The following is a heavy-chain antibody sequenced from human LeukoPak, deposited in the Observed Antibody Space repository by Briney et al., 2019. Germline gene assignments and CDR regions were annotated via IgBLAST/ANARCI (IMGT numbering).Heavy chain of an antibody. V-gene: IGHV3-13*01. CDR1: GFTFSSYD. CDR2: IGTAGDT. Sequence: RPGGSLGLSCAASGFTFSSYDMHWVRQATGKGLEWVSGIGTAGDTYYPGSVKGRFTISRENAKNSLYLQMNSLRAGDTAVYYCARGFGGGYHVIYDYWGQGTLVTVSS. D-gene: IGHD1-26*01. CDR3: ARGFGGGYHVIYDY. J-gene: IGHJ4*02.